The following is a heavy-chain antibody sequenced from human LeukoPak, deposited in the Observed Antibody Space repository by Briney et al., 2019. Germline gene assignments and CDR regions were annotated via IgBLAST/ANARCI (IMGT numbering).Heavy chain of an antibody. Sequence: SQTLSLTCTVSGGSISSGHYYWNWVRQPAGKGLEWIGRISSSGSTIYSPSLKSRVTMSLDTSKNRFSLKLTSVTAADTALYYCTIFVVADPDAFEIWGQGTMVTVSS. D-gene: IGHD3-3*02. CDR2: ISSSGST. CDR3: TIFVVADPDAFEI. CDR1: GGSISSGHYY. V-gene: IGHV4-61*02. J-gene: IGHJ3*02.